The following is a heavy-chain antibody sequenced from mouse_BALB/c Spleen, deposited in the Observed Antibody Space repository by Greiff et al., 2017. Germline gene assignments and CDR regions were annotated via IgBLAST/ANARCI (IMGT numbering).Heavy chain of an antibody. CDR3: AREREYGNYLYFDV. CDR1: GYTFTSYV. Sequence: EVQLVESGPELVKPGASVKMSCKASGYTFTSYVMHWVKQKPGQGLEWIGYINPYNDGTKYNEKFKGKATLTSDKSSSTAYMELSSLTSEDSAVYYCAREREYGNYLYFDVWGAGTTVTVSS. CDR2: INPYNDGT. V-gene: IGHV1-14*01. D-gene: IGHD2-10*02. J-gene: IGHJ1*01.